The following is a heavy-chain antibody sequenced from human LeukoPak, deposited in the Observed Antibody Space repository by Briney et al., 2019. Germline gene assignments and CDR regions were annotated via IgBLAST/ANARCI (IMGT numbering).Heavy chain of an antibody. J-gene: IGHJ4*02. CDR1: GFTFGDYA. Sequence: PGGSLRLSCTASGFTFGDYAMSWVRQAPGKGLEWVGFIRSKAYGGTTEYAASAKGRFTISRDDSKSIAYLQMNSLKTEDTAVYYCARHVVGVGFDYWGQGTLVTVSS. D-gene: IGHD3-22*01. CDR3: ARHVVGVGFDY. V-gene: IGHV3-49*04. CDR2: IRSKAYGGTT.